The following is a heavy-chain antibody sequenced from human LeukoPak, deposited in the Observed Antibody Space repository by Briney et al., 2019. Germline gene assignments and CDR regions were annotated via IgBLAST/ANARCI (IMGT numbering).Heavy chain of an antibody. CDR1: GYTFTSYA. CDR3: ARIHGSGYEYWYFDL. CDR2: MNPNSGNT. D-gene: IGHD5-12*01. J-gene: IGHJ2*01. Sequence: GASVKVSCKASGYTFTSYAMNWVRQAPGQGLEWMGWMNPNSGNTGYAQKFQGRVTMTRNTSISTAYMELSSLRSEDTAVYYCARIHGSGYEYWYFDLWGRGTLVTVSS. V-gene: IGHV1-8*02.